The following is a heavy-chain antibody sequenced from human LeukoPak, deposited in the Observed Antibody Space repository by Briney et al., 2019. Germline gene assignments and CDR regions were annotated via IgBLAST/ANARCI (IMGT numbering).Heavy chain of an antibody. CDR2: IYHSGST. D-gene: IGHD5-18*01. CDR3: AREQLWPTSPFDP. CDR1: GYSISSGYY. V-gene: IGHV4-38-2*02. Sequence: SETLSLTCTVSGYSISSGYYWGWIRQPPGKGLEWIGSIYHSGSTYYNLSLKSRVTISVDTSKNQFSLKLSSVIAADTAVYYCAREQLWPTSPFDPWGQGTLVTVSS. J-gene: IGHJ5*02.